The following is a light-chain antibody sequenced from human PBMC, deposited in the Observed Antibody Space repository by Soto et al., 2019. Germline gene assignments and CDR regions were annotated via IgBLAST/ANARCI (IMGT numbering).Light chain of an antibody. V-gene: IGLV1-44*01. J-gene: IGLJ3*02. Sequence: QSVLTQPTSASGTPGQSVTISCSGSTSNIGSNTVNWYQQLPGTAPKLLVYSNDQRPSGVPDRFSASKSGTSAFLAISGLQSEDEADYDCAVWDDSLNAWVFGGGTQLTVL. CDR3: AVWDDSLNAWV. CDR2: SND. CDR1: TSNIGSNT.